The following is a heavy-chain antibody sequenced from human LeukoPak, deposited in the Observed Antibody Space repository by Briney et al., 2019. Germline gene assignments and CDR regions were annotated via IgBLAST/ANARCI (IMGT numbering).Heavy chain of an antibody. Sequence: GGSLRLSCAASGFTFSDYYMSWIRQAPGKGLEWVSAISGSGGSTYYADSVKGRLTISRDNSKNTLYLQMNSLRAEDTAVYYCARGVYIAAAQYGYWGQGTLVTVSS. V-gene: IGHV3-23*01. J-gene: IGHJ4*02. CDR3: ARGVYIAAAQYGY. CDR2: ISGSGGST. CDR1: GFTFSDYY. D-gene: IGHD6-13*01.